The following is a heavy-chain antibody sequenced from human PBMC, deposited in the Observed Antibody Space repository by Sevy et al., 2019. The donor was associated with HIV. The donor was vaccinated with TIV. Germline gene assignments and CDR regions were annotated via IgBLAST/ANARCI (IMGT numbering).Heavy chain of an antibody. CDR2: ISRTSSTI. Sequence: GGSLRLSCAASGFTFSSYSMNWVRQAPGKGLEWVSYISRTSSTIYYADSVKGRFTISRDNAKNSLYLQMNSLRDEDTAVYYSAREGTYYDSRGYQYYFDYWGQGTLVTVSS. CDR1: GFTFSSYS. D-gene: IGHD3-22*01. V-gene: IGHV3-48*02. J-gene: IGHJ4*02. CDR3: AREGTYYDSRGYQYYFDY.